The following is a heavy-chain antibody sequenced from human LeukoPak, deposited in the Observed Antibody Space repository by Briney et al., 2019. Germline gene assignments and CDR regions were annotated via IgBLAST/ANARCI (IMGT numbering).Heavy chain of an antibody. V-gene: IGHV4-61*02. CDR1: GGSISSGSYY. J-gene: IGHJ4*02. CDR2: IYSSGST. D-gene: IGHD5-18*01. Sequence: SETLSLTCTVSGGSISSGSYYWSWIRQSAGKGLEWIGRIYSSGSTIYNPSLKSRVTISVGPSKKQFSLKLSSVTASDTAVYYCATNGGYTSGYYFDSWGQGTLVTVSS. CDR3: ATNGGYTSGYYFDS.